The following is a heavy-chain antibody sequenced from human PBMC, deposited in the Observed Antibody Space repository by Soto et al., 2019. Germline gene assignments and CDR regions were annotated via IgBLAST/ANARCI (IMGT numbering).Heavy chain of an antibody. CDR1: GFTFNAHA. Sequence: EVEVLESGGGLQQPGGSLRLSCVASGFTFNAHAMTWVRQGPGVGLEWTSSISGDGKSTYYADSVKGRFTVSRDNSKNTFTLQMNSLRVEDTATYYCVKDWTGNKCPCLDVWGQGTTVTVSS. D-gene: IGHD2-8*02. J-gene: IGHJ6*02. CDR3: VKDWTGNKCPCLDV. V-gene: IGHV3-23*01. CDR2: ISGDGKST.